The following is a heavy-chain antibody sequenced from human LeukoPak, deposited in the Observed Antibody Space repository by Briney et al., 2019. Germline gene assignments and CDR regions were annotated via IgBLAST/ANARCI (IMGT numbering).Heavy chain of an antibody. CDR1: GFTFNTYS. V-gene: IGHV3-48*04. Sequence: GGSLRLSCVASGFTFNTYSMNWFHQAPGKGLEWISYISSSSATIYYADSVKGRFTISRDNAKNSLYLQMNSLRAEDTAVYCCARGRDLFDSWGQGTLVIVSS. CDR3: ARGRDLFDS. CDR2: ISSSSATI. J-gene: IGHJ4*02.